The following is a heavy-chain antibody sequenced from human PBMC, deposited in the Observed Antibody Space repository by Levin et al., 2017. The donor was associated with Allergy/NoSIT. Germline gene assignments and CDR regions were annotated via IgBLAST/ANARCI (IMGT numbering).Heavy chain of an antibody. J-gene: IGHJ4*02. Sequence: GGSLRLSCTASGLSFPDYGVHWVRQAPDKGLEWVAIITSDGSHKYYADSVRGRFTIPRDNSRNTLYLQMNSLRVEDTAVYFCAALGSFDYWGLGTLVTVSS. D-gene: IGHD3-16*01. CDR3: AALGSFDY. CDR2: ITSDGSHK. V-gene: IGHV3-30*05. CDR1: GLSFPDYG.